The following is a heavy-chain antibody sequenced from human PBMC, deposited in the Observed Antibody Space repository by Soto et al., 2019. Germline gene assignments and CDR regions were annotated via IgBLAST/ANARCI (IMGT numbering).Heavy chain of an antibody. D-gene: IGHD6-19*01. V-gene: IGHV2-26*01. Sequence: HVTLKESGPVLVKPTETLTLTCTVSGFSLSNGKVGVSWIRQPPGKALEWLAHIFSTDEKSYRTALKSRLTIPEDTSKSQVVLTMTNVDPVDTATYYCARILFGRSVAGGYFYMDVWGKGTTVTVSS. CDR2: IFSTDEK. CDR3: ARILFGRSVAGGYFYMDV. CDR1: GFSLSNGKVG. J-gene: IGHJ6*03.